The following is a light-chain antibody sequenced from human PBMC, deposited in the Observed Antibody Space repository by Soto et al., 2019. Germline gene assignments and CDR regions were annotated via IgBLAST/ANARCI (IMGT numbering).Light chain of an antibody. CDR3: SSYPRSINYV. CDR1: NNDIGGYTY. Sequence: SVLTQPPSASGSPGQSVTISCTESNNDIGGYTYVSWYQQLPGKAPKLIIYEVNMRPSGIPDRFSGSKSGNTASLTVSGLQPEDEAEYFCSSYPRSINYVFGTGTKVTVL. J-gene: IGLJ1*01. CDR2: EVN. V-gene: IGLV2-8*01.